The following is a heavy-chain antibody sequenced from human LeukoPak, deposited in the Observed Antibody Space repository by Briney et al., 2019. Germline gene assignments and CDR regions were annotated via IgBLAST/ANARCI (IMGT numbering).Heavy chain of an antibody. CDR2: ISSSSSYT. J-gene: IGHJ4*02. CDR1: GCTFSDYY. CDR3: ARDQGYSGSYSTFDY. V-gene: IGHV3-11*06. D-gene: IGHD1-26*01. Sequence: GGSLRLSCAASGCTFSDYYMSWIRQAPGKGLEWVSYISSSSSYTNYADSVKGRFTISRDNAKNSLYLQMNSLRAEDTAVYYCARDQGYSGSYSTFDYWGQGTLVTVSS.